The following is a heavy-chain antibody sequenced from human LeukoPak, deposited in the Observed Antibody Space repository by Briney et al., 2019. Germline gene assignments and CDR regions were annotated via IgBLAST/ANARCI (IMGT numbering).Heavy chain of an antibody. D-gene: IGHD3-3*01. V-gene: IGHV4-61*02. J-gene: IGHJ5*02. Sequence: SETLSLTCTVSGGSISSGSHYWNWIRQPAGKGLEWIGRIYASGRTNYNPSLKSRVTISEDTSNNQFSLKVNSVTAADTAVYYCAGSDFLEWPYSFDPWGQGTLVTVSS. CDR2: IYASGRT. CDR1: GGSISSGSHY. CDR3: AGSDFLEWPYSFDP.